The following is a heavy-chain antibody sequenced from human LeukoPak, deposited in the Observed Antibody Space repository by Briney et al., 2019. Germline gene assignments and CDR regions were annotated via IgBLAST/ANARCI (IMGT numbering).Heavy chain of an antibody. CDR2: IKQAGSEV. D-gene: IGHD3-10*01. Sequence: GGSLRLSCVGSGFTFSSLWMSWGRQIPGKGLEWVANIKQAGSEVYYVDSVKGRFTISRDNAKNSLYLQMNSLRVEDTAVYYCACRPSDIRYYGVFDFWGQGSLVTVSS. CDR1: GFTFSSLW. V-gene: IGHV3-7*01. CDR3: ACRPSDIRYYGVFDF. J-gene: IGHJ4*02.